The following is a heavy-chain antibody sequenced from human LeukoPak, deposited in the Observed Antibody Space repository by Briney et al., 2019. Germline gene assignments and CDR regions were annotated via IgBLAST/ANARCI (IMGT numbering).Heavy chain of an antibody. V-gene: IGHV1-46*01. CDR3: ARAVAATFDY. J-gene: IGHJ4*02. CDR2: LNPSGGST. CDR1: VYTFTSYY. Sequence: ASVKVSCKASVYTFTSYYMHSVRQAPGQGVEGMGILNPSGGSTSYAPKFQGRVTMTRDMSTSTVYMELSSLRSEDTAVYYCARAVAATFDYWGQGTLVTVSS. D-gene: IGHD6-19*01.